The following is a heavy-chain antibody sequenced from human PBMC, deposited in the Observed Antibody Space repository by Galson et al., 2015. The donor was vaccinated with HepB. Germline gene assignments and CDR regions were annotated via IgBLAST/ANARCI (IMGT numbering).Heavy chain of an antibody. CDR2: IYWDNEK. CDR1: EFSLSTSGVG. V-gene: IGHV2-5*02. Sequence: PALVKPTQTLTLTCTFSEFSLSTSGVGVGWIRQPPGKALEWLALIYWDNEKYYSPSLRSRLNITKATSKNQAVLTITSVDPVDTATYYCVRAPLVCTTASCSRYFDSWGPGTLVTVSS. J-gene: IGHJ4*02. D-gene: IGHD2/OR15-2a*01. CDR3: VRAPLVCTTASCSRYFDS.